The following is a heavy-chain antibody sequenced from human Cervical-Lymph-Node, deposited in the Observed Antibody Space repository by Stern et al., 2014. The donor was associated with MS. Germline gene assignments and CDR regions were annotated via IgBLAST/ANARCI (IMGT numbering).Heavy chain of an antibody. CDR3: ANRDMGYTYGRHDY. Sequence: QVQLVQSGAEVKKPGSSVKVSCKASGGTFNNHVISWVRQARGRGLEWMGGIVPMFGTPDYARKFQGRVTITADKSTSTVHMVLRSLNDEDTGMYYCANRDMGYTYGRHDYWGQGTLVTVSS. J-gene: IGHJ4*02. D-gene: IGHD5-18*01. V-gene: IGHV1-69*06. CDR1: GGTFNNHV. CDR2: IVPMFGTP.